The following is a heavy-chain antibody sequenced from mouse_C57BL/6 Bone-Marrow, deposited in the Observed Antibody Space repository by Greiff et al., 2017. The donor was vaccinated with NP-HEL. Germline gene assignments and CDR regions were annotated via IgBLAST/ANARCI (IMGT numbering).Heavy chain of an antibody. CDR1: GYSFTDYY. CDR2: INPNYGTT. CDR3: AKPIYYGYDGWFAY. V-gene: IGHV1-39*01. Sequence: VQLQQSGPELVKPGASVKISCKASGYSFTDYYMNWVKQSNGKSLEWIGVINPNYGTTSYNQKFKGKATLTVDQSSSTAYMQLNSMTSEDSAVYYCAKPIYYGYDGWFAYWGQGTLVTVSA. D-gene: IGHD2-2*01. J-gene: IGHJ3*01.